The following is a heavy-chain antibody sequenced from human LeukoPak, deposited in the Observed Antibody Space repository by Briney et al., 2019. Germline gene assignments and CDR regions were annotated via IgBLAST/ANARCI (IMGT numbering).Heavy chain of an antibody. CDR3: ARLSSGSYYVIDY. Sequence: SIYHSGSTYYNPSLKSRVTISVDTSKNQFSLKLSSVTAADTAVYYCARLSSGSYYVIDYWGQGTLVTVSS. J-gene: IGHJ4*02. CDR2: IYHSGST. D-gene: IGHD1-26*01. V-gene: IGHV4-38-2*01.